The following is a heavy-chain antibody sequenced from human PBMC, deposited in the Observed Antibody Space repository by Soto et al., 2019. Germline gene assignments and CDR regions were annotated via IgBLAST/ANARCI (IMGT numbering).Heavy chain of an antibody. CDR1: GFTFSDYT. Sequence: GGSLRLSCAASGFTFSDYTFNWVRQAPGKGLEWVAYIRSGTVYYADSVKGRFTISRDNAKASLYLQMNSLRDEDTAVYYCARDYNYAMDVWGQGTTVTVSS. J-gene: IGHJ6*02. D-gene: IGHD1-1*01. CDR2: IRSGTV. V-gene: IGHV3-48*02. CDR3: ARDYNYAMDV.